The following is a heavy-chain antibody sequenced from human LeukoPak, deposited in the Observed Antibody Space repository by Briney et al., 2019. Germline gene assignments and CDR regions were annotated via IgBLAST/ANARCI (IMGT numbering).Heavy chain of an antibody. CDR2: INPNSGGT. D-gene: IGHD3-9*01. J-gene: IGHJ5*02. Sequence: GSSVKVSCKASGCTFTGYYMHWVRQAPGQGLEWMGRINPNSGGTNYAQKFQGRVTMTRDTSISTAYMELSRLRSDDTAVYYCARGFLHYDILTGYQKQGSWFDPWGQGTLVTVSS. CDR3: ARGFLHYDILTGYQKQGSWFDP. V-gene: IGHV1-2*06. CDR1: GCTFTGYY.